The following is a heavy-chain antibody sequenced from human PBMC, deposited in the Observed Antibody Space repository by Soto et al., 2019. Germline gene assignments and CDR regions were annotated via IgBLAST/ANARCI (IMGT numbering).Heavy chain of an antibody. CDR2: IYHSGST. CDR1: GGSVSIGGYS. D-gene: IGHD3-22*01. Sequence: SESLSLTCAVSGGSVSIGGYSGSWIRQPPGKGLEWIGYIYHSGSTYYNPSLKSRVTISVDRSKNQFSLKLSSVTAADTAVYYCARAGVYDRSRDFDFWGQGTLVTVSS. V-gene: IGHV4-30-2*01. J-gene: IGHJ4*02. CDR3: ARAGVYDRSRDFDF.